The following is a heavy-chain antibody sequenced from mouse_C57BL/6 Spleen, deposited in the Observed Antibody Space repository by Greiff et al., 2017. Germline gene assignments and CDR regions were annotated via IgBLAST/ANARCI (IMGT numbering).Heavy chain of an antibody. CDR2: INPSTGDT. J-gene: IGHJ3*01. CDR1: GYSFTGYY. Sequence: DVKLQESGPELVKPGASVKISCKASGYSFTGYYMNWVKQSPEKSLEWIGEINPSTGDTTYNQNFKAKATLTVDKSSSTAYMQLKSLTSEDSAVFYCARRLDGYYVAWFAYWGQGTLVTVSA. V-gene: IGHV1-42*01. CDR3: ARRLDGYYVAWFAY. D-gene: IGHD2-3*01.